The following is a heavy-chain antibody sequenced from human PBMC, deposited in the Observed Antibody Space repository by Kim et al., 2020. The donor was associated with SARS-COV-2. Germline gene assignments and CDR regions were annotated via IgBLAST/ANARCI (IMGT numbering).Heavy chain of an antibody. CDR3: ARAYEYYDILTGYPRGYFDY. D-gene: IGHD3-9*01. J-gene: IGHJ4*02. V-gene: IGHV3-21*01. CDR2: ISSSSSYI. CDR1: GFTFSSYS. Sequence: GGSLRLSCAASGFTFSSYSMNWVRQAPGKGLEWVSSISSSSSYIYYADSVKGRFTISRDNAKNSLYLQMNSLRAEDTAVYYCARAYEYYDILTGYPRGYFDYWGQGTLVTVSS.